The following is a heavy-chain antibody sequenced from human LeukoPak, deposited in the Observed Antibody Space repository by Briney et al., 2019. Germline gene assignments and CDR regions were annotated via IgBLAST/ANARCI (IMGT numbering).Heavy chain of an antibody. J-gene: IGHJ6*03. D-gene: IGHD3-16*01. Sequence: GGSLRLSCAASAFSFSDFYMTWIRQAPGKGLEWAAYISSSGGTIHYADSVKGRFTISRDDAKKSVYLQLNSLRIEDTGVYYCATRKGGYFYYMDVWGNGTTVTVSS. CDR1: AFSFSDFY. V-gene: IGHV3-11*04. CDR3: ATRKGGYFYYMDV. CDR2: ISSSGGTI.